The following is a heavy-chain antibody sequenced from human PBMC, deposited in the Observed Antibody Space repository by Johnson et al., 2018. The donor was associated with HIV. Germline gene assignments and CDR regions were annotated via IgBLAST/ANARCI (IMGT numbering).Heavy chain of an antibody. V-gene: IGHV3-30*19. CDR1: GFTFSSYG. J-gene: IGHJ3*02. CDR3: ARDPYTSAGNPFDI. D-gene: IGHD3-10*01. Sequence: QVQLVESGGGVVQPGRSLRLSCAASGFTFSSYGMHWVRQAPGKGLEWVAVISYDRSNKYYADSVKGRFTIPRDNSKNTLFLQMNSLRAEDTAVYYCARDPYTSAGNPFDIWGQGTRVTVS. CDR2: ISYDRSNK.